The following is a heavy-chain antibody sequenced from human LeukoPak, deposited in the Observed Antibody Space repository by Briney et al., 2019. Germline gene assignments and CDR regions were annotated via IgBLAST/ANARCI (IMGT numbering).Heavy chain of an antibody. J-gene: IGHJ2*01. V-gene: IGHV1-2*02. CDR1: GYTFTSYH. Sequence: ASVKVSCKASGYTFTSYHMHWVRQAPGQGLEWMGWINPNSGGTNYAQKFQGRVTMTRDTSITTAYMELSRLSSDDTAVYYCARHPGKVTNDWYFDLWGRGTLVTVSS. CDR2: INPNSGGT. D-gene: IGHD4-23*01. CDR3: ARHPGKVTNDWYFDL.